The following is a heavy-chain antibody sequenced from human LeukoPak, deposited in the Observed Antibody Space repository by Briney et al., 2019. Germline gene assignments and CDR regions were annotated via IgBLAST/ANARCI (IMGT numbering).Heavy chain of an antibody. V-gene: IGHV1-18*01. J-gene: IGHJ4*02. CDR1: GYTFISYG. Sequence: ASVKVSCKASGYTFISYGISWVRQAPGQGLEWMGWINAYNGNTNYEQKFQGRVTMTTDTSTSTAYMELRSLRSEDTAVYYCARDLGGSYIAYWGQGTLVTVSS. CDR2: INAYNGNT. D-gene: IGHD1-26*01. CDR3: ARDLGGSYIAY.